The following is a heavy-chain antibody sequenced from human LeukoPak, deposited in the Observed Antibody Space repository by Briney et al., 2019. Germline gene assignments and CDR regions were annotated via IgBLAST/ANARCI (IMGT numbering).Heavy chain of an antibody. D-gene: IGHD3-3*01. Sequence: PGGSLRLSCAASGFTFSSYWMSWVRQAPGKGLEWVANIKQDGSEKYYVDSVKGRFTISRDNAKNSLYLQMNSLRAEDTAVYYCARDKGDFWSGYYETNWFDPWGQGTLVTVSS. V-gene: IGHV3-7*01. CDR2: IKQDGSEK. CDR1: GFTFSSYW. J-gene: IGHJ5*02. CDR3: ARDKGDFWSGYYETNWFDP.